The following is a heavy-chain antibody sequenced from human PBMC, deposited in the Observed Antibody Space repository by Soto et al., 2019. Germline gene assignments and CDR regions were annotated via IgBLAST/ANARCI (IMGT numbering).Heavy chain of an antibody. CDR2: IKSKGENYAT. V-gene: IGHV3-73*01. CDR3: SRLGFSSTWYGLNY. Sequence: GGSLRLSCAASGFTFSDFAIHWVRLASGKGLEWVGRIKSKGENYATAYAASVKGRFTTPRDDSQNTAYLQMDSLKTDDTAVYYCSRLGFSSTWYGLNYWGHGTLVTVSS. J-gene: IGHJ4*01. CDR1: GFTFSDFA. D-gene: IGHD6-13*01.